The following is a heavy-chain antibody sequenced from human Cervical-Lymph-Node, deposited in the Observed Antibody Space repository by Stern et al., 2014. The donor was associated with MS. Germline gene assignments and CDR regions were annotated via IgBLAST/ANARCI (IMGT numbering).Heavy chain of an antibody. J-gene: IGHJ4*02. D-gene: IGHD6-19*01. CDR1: GYSFTHFW. V-gene: IGHV5-51*03. CDR3: AIMRGDSGLHY. Sequence: VQLVQSGAEVKKPGESLSISCKGSGYSFTHFWVGWVRQMPGKGLEWMGIIYPGDSDTRYSPSFQGQVTISADSSTNTAYLQWSSLKASDTAIYYCAIMRGDSGLHYWGQGTLVTVSS. CDR2: IYPGDSDT.